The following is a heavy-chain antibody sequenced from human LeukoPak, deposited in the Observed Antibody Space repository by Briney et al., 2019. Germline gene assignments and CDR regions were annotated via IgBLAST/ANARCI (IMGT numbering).Heavy chain of an antibody. D-gene: IGHD2-2*01. CDR3: ARVKGYVVVAKLNWFDP. J-gene: IGHJ5*02. CDR1: GYTFTSYG. V-gene: IGHV1-18*01. Sequence: ASVKVSCKASGYTFTSYGISWVRQAPGQGLEWMGWISAYNGNTNYAQKLQGRVTMTTDTSTSTAYMELRSLRSDDTAVYYCARVKGYVVVAKLNWFDPWGQGTLVTVSS. CDR2: ISAYNGNT.